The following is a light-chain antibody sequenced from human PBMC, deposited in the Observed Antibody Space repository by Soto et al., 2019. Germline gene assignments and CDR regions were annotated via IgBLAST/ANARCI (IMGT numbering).Light chain of an antibody. J-gene: IGKJ3*01. V-gene: IGKV1-13*02. Sequence: AIQLTQSPSSLSASVGDIVTITCRASQGISSALAWYQQKPGKAPKLLIYDASSLESGVPSRFSGSGSGTDFTLTISSLQPEDFATYYCQQFNSYPLFTFGPGTKVDIK. CDR3: QQFNSYPLFT. CDR1: QGISSA. CDR2: DAS.